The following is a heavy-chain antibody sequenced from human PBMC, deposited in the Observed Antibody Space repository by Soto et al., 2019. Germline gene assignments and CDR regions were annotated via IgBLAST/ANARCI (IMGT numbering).Heavy chain of an antibody. CDR1: GFTFDDYA. CDR2: ISWNSGSI. V-gene: IGHV3-9*01. J-gene: IGHJ6*02. CDR3: AKDRLPGRGGKDYYGMDG. D-gene: IGHD3-16*01. Sequence: GGSLRLSCAASGFTFDDYAMHWVRQAPGKGLEWVSGISWNSGSIGYADSVKGRFTISRDNAKNSLYLQMNSLRAEDTALYYCAKDRLPGRGGKDYYGMDGWGQGTTVTVSS.